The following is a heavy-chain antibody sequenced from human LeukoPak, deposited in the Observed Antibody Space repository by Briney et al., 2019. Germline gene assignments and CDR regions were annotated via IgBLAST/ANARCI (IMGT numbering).Heavy chain of an antibody. CDR2: ITSGSGTI. V-gene: IGHV3-48*01. J-gene: IGHJ4*02. Sequence: PGGSLRLSCAASGFTFSSYSMNWVRQAPGKGLEWVSYITSGSGTIYYADSVGGRFTISRDNAKNSLYLQMNSLRAEDTAVYYCASRTNQRAIDYWGQGTLVTVSS. CDR1: GFTFSSYS. D-gene: IGHD2-8*01. CDR3: ASRTNQRAIDY.